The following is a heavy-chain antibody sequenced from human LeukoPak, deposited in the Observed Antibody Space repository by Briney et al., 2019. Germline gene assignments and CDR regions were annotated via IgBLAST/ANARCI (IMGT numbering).Heavy chain of an antibody. CDR2: TYYGSKWYN. Sequence: SQTLSLTCAISGDSVSSNSVSWNWIRQSPSIGLEWLGRTYYGSKWYNDYAVSVKSPITTYPDTSKHQFSLKLTSVTAADTAVYFCASGYSSSSFDYWGQGALVTVSS. D-gene: IGHD6-6*01. CDR3: ASGYSSSSFDY. J-gene: IGHJ4*02. V-gene: IGHV6-1*01. CDR1: GDSVSSNSVS.